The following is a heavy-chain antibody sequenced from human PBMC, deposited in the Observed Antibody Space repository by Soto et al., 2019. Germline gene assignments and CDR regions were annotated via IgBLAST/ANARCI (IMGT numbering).Heavy chain of an antibody. CDR2: IWYDGSHE. CDR1: GFIFSNYG. Sequence: GGSLRLSCAASGFIFSNYGMQWVRQAPVKGLEWVAVIWYDGSHESYADSVKGRFTISRDNSKNTLFLQMNSLRAEDTAVYYCARDRYSYDSRAYQGVDWYFDLWGRGTLVTVSS. D-gene: IGHD3-22*01. CDR3: ARDRYSYDSRAYQGVDWYFDL. J-gene: IGHJ2*01. V-gene: IGHV3-33*01.